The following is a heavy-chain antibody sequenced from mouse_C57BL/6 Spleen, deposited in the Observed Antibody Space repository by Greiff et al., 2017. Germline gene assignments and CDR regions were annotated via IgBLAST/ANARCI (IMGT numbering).Heavy chain of an antibody. CDR3: ARGVVAHDFDY. J-gene: IGHJ2*01. V-gene: IGHV2-2*01. D-gene: IGHD1-1*01. CDR1: GFSLTSYG. CDR2: IWSGGST. Sequence: QVQLKESGPGLVQPSQSLSITCTVSGFSLTSYGVHWVRQSPGKGLEWLGVIWSGGSTDNNAAFISRLSISKDNSKSQVFFKMNSLQADDTAIYYCARGVVAHDFDYWGQGTTLTVSS.